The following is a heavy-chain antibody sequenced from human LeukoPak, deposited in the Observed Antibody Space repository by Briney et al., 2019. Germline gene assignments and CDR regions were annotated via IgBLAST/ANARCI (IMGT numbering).Heavy chain of an antibody. V-gene: IGHV4-61*02. J-gene: IGHJ4*02. CDR3: ARDLQQLVGEGGFDS. Sequence: PSETLSLTCTVSNGSISSDTYFWSWIRQPAGKGLEWIGRMSSSGISTYSPSLKSRVTISIDTSRNQFSLKLSSVTAADTAVYYCARDLQQLVGEGGFDSWGQGTLVTVSS. CDR2: MSSSGIS. D-gene: IGHD6-13*01. CDR1: NGSISSDTYF.